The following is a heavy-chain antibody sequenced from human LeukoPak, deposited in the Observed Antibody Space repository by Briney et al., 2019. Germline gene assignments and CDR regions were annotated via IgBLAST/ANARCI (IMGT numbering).Heavy chain of an antibody. D-gene: IGHD2-15*01. Sequence: ASVKVSCKASGYTFTSYDINWVRQATGQGLEWMGWMNPNSGNTGYAQKFQGRVTITRNTSISTAYMELSRLRSDDTAVYYCARDTRPSSGSDYWGQGTLVTVSS. V-gene: IGHV1-8*03. J-gene: IGHJ4*02. CDR2: MNPNSGNT. CDR1: GYTFTSYD. CDR3: ARDTRPSSGSDY.